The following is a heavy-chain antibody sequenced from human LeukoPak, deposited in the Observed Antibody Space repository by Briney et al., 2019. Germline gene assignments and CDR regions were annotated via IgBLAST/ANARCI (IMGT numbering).Heavy chain of an antibody. CDR1: GFTFSSYS. J-gene: IGHJ6*03. V-gene: IGHV3-21*01. CDR3: ARDPKEGLGSHMDV. Sequence: GGSLRLSCAASGFTFSSYSMNWVRQAPGKGLEWVSSISSSSSYIYYADSVKGRFTISRDNAKNSLYLQMNSLRAEDTAVYYCARDPKEGLGSHMDVWGKGTTVTVSS. CDR2: ISSSSSYI. D-gene: IGHD2-15*01.